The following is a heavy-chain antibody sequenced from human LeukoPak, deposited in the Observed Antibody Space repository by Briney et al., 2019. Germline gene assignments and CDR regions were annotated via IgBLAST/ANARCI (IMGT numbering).Heavy chain of an antibody. D-gene: IGHD3-10*01. CDR2: IKEDGSEK. V-gene: IGHV3-7*01. Sequence: GGSLRLSCAASGFTFSNYWMNWVRQAPGKGLEWVANIKEDGSEKYYVDSVKGRFTISRDNAKNSLYLQMNSLRAEDTAVYFCARVRGEIDYWGQGTLVTVSS. CDR1: GFTFSNYW. CDR3: ARVRGEIDY. J-gene: IGHJ4*02.